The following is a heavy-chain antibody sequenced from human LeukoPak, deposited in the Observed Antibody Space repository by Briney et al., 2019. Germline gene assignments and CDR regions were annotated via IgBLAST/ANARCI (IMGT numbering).Heavy chain of an antibody. CDR1: GGSVSSGSYY. CDR3: AREWTTYYDFWSGPLNWFDP. V-gene: IGHV4-61*01. J-gene: IGHJ5*02. CDR2: IYYSGST. D-gene: IGHD3-3*01. Sequence: SQTLSLTCTVSGGSVSSGSYYWSWIRQPPGKGLEWIGYIYYSGSTNYNPSLKSRVTISVDTSKNQFSLKLSSVTAADTAVYYCAREWTTYYDFWSGPLNWFDPWGQGTLVTVSS.